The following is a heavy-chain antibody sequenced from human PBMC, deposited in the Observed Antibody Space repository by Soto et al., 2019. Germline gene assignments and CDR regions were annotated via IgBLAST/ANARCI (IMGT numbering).Heavy chain of an antibody. CDR1: GGSFTSNNW. V-gene: IGHV4-4*02. CDR3: ASRDAGTSGEY. D-gene: IGHD1-7*01. J-gene: IGHJ4*02. CDR2: IYRTGST. Sequence: SETLSLTCAVSGGSFTSNNWWTWVRQPPGQGLEWIGEIYRTGSTNYNPSLKSRVTISLDKSENQFSLKVTSLTAADTAVYYCASRDAGTSGEYWGEGILVTVSS.